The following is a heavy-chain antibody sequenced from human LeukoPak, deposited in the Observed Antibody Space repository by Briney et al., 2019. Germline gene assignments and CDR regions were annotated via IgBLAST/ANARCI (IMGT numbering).Heavy chain of an antibody. CDR1: GFTFSSYW. V-gene: IGHV3-7*01. CDR2: IKQDGSEK. CDR3: ARVGYYDFWSGYY. D-gene: IGHD3-3*01. J-gene: IGHJ4*02. Sequence: GGSLRLSCAASGFTFSSYWMSWVRQAPGKGLEWVANIKQDGSEKYYVDSVKGRFTISRDNAKNSLYLQMSSLRAEDTAVYYCARVGYYDFWSGYYWGQGTLVTVSS.